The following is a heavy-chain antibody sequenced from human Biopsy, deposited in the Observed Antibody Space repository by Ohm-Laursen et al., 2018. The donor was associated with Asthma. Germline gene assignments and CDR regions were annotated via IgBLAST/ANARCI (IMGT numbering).Heavy chain of an antibody. Sequence: GSLRLSCTASGFTFGDYWMSWVRQVPGKGLEWVANIKHDESEKNHVDSLKGRFTISRDNAKNSLYLQMNSLRAEDTAVYYCARTFHFWSPYHAEHYQLWGQGTLVTVSS. CDR3: ARTFHFWSPYHAEHYQL. V-gene: IGHV3-7*01. CDR2: IKHDESEK. D-gene: IGHD3-3*02. J-gene: IGHJ1*01. CDR1: GFTFGDYW.